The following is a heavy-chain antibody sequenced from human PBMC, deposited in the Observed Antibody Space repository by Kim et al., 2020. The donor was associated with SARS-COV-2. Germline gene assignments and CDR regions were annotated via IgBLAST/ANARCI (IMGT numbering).Heavy chain of an antibody. J-gene: IGHJ5*02. V-gene: IGHV3-49*02. D-gene: IGHD2-2*01. CDR3: TRAGVVVPAAIWKFDP. Sequence: VKGRFTISRDDSKSIAYLQMNSLKTEDTAVYYCTRAGVVVPAAIWKFDPWGQGTLVTVSS.